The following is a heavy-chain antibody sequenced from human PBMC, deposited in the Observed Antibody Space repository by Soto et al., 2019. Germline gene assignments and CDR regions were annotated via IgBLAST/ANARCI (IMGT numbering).Heavy chain of an antibody. J-gene: IGHJ4*02. V-gene: IGHV3-74*01. D-gene: IGHD2-15*01. CDR2: INSDGSST. CDR3: VRTSLVVAAATREDY. CDR1: GVTFISYW. Sequence: EVQLVESGGGLVQPGESLRLSCAASGVTFISYWMHWVRQAPGKGLVWVSRINSDGSSTSYAGSVKGRFTISRDNAKNTLYLQMNSLRAEDTAVYYCVRTSLVVAAATREDYWGQGTLVTVSS.